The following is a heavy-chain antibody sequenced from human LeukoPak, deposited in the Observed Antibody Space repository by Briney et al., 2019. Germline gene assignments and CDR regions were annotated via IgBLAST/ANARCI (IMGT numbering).Heavy chain of an antibody. V-gene: IGHV4-39*07. D-gene: IGHD6-19*01. CDR3: ARGKQWADFDY. Sequence: SETLSLTCTVSGGSISSSSYYWVWIRQPPGKGLEWIGSIYYSGTAYYNPSLKSRVTVSIDKSKNQFSLRLNSMTAADTAVYYCARGKQWADFDYWGQGTLVTVSS. J-gene: IGHJ4*02. CDR1: GGSISSSSYY. CDR2: IYYSGTA.